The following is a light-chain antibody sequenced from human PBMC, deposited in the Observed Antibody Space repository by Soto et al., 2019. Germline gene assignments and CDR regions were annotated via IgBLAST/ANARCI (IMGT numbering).Light chain of an antibody. CDR3: MQALQTPQLT. CDR2: LGS. Sequence: EIVMTQSPLSLPVAPGEPASISCRSSQSLLHLNGYNYLDWYLQKPGQSPQLLIYLGSNRASGVPDRFSGSGSGTDFTLKISKGEAEDVGVYYCMQALQTPQLTFGGGTKVEI. J-gene: IGKJ4*01. V-gene: IGKV2-28*01. CDR1: QSLLHLNGYNY.